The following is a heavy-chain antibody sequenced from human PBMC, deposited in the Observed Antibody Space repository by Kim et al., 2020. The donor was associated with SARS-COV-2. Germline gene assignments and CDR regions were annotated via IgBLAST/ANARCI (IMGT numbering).Heavy chain of an antibody. CDR2: IYYSGST. CDR1: GGSISSSSYY. CDR3: AREGAAAGTIYYYYGMDV. J-gene: IGHJ6*02. D-gene: IGHD6-13*01. Sequence: SETLSLTCTVSGGSISSSSYYWGWIRQPPGKGLEWIGSIYYSGSTYYNPSLKSRVTISVDTSKNQFSLKLSSVTAADTAVYYCAREGAAAGTIYYYYGMDVWGQGNTATVS. V-gene: IGHV4-39*07.